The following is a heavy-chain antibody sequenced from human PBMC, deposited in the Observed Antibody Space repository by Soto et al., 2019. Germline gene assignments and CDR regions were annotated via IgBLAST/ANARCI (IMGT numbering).Heavy chain of an antibody. CDR1: GGSVNRNSYY. Sequence: SETRSLTYTVSGGSVNRNSYYWSWIGQPSGKGLEWIGNIYYSGSTNYNPSLETRVTISVDTFKNQFSLKMTSVTAAATTVYYCAWAAAYLRLFAWFGPWGQGTLVTVSS. D-gene: IGHD3-16*01. V-gene: IGHV4-61*01. CDR3: AWAAAYLRLFAWFGP. CDR2: IYYSGST. J-gene: IGHJ5*02.